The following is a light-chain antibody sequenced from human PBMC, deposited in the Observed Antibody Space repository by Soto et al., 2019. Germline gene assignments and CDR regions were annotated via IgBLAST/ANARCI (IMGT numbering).Light chain of an antibody. CDR1: QSVSIY. CDR2: EAS. J-gene: IGKJ4*01. CDR3: QQRSNGVT. V-gene: IGKV3-11*01. Sequence: EIVLTQSPATLSLSPGERATLSCRASQSVSIYLAWYQQKSGQAPRLLIYEASNRATGIPARFSGSGFGTDFTLTISSLEPEDFAVYYCQQRSNGVTFGGGTKVEIK.